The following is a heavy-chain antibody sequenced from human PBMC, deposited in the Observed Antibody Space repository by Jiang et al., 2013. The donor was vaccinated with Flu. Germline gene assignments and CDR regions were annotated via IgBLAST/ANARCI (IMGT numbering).Heavy chain of an antibody. Sequence: SLRLSCTASGFTFSNYEMNWVRQAPGKGLEWVSYISSSGSTIYYADSVKGRFTISRDNAKNSLYLQMNSLRAEDTAVYYCARDYYDLAFDIWGQGTMVTVSS. D-gene: IGHD3-22*01. CDR3: ARDYYDLAFDI. J-gene: IGHJ3*02. CDR2: ISSSGSTI. V-gene: IGHV3-48*03. CDR1: GFTFSNYE.